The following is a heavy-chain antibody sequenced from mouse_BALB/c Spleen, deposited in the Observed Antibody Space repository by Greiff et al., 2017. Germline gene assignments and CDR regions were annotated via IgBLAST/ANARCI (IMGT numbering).Heavy chain of an antibody. Sequence: EVMLVESGGGLVQPGGSRKLSCAASGFTFSSFGMHWVRQAPEKGLEWVAYISSGSSTIYYADTVKGRFTISRDNPKNTLFLQMTSLRSEDTAMYYCSSGTGFAYWGQGTLVTVSA. CDR3: SSGTGFAY. CDR2: ISSGSSTI. J-gene: IGHJ3*01. V-gene: IGHV5-17*02. CDR1: GFTFSSFG. D-gene: IGHD4-1*01.